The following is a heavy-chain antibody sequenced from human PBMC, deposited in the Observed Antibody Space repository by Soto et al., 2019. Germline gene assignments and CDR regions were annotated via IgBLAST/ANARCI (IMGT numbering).Heavy chain of an antibody. CDR1: GFSLSTSGVG. CDR3: AHVSYGDPPSG. CDR2: IYWDDDK. V-gene: IGHV2-5*02. D-gene: IGHD4-17*01. Sequence: QITLKESGPTLVKPTQTLTLTCTFSGFSLSTSGVGVGWIRQPPGKALEWLALIYWDDDKRYSPSLKSRLTITKDTTKTQVVHTMTNMDPVDTATYYCAHVSYGDPPSGWGQGTLVAVSS. J-gene: IGHJ4*02.